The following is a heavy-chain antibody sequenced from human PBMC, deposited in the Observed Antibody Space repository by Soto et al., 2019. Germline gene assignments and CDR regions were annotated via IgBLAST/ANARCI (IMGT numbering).Heavy chain of an antibody. Sequence: QVQLVQSGAEVKKPGSSVKVSCKASGGTFSSYTISWVRQAPGQGLEWMGRIIPILGIANYAQKFQGRVTITADKSTSKAYMELSSLRSEDTAVYYCARDRYCSSTSCYARPYYGMDVWGQGTTVTVSS. V-gene: IGHV1-69*08. J-gene: IGHJ6*02. CDR3: ARDRYCSSTSCYARPYYGMDV. CDR2: IIPILGIA. CDR1: GGTFSSYT. D-gene: IGHD2-2*01.